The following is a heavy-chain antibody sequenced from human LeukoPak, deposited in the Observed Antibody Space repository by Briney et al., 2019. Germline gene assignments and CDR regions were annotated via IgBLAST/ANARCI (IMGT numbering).Heavy chain of an antibody. J-gene: IGHJ3*02. Sequence: SETLSLTCSVSIGSISSSKWWSWVRQSPVKGLEWIGEIYLYGTTNYNPSFTSRVTMSVDRSRNQFSLKLTSVTAADTAVYYCARDGYYDISHAFDIWGQGTMVTVSS. V-gene: IGHV4-4*02. D-gene: IGHD3-9*01. CDR1: IGSISSSKW. CDR2: IYLYGTT. CDR3: ARDGYYDISHAFDI.